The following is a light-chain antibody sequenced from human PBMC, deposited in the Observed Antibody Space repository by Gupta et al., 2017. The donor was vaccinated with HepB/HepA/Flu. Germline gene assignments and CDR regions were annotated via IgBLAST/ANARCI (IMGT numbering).Light chain of an antibody. V-gene: IGKV3-15*01. J-gene: IGKJ4*01. CDR2: GES. Sequence: ETLMTQSPGTLSVSPGERVTLSCRASQSVSRNLAWYQKKPGQAPRLLIYGESTRATGIPARFIGSGSETEFTLTISSLESEDFAVYYCQQYDGRPPLTFGGGTKVEIK. CDR3: QQYDGRPPLT. CDR1: QSVSRN.